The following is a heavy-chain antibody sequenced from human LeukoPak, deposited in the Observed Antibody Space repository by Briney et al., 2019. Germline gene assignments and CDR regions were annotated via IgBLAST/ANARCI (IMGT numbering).Heavy chain of an antibody. CDR1: GYSFTSYW. V-gene: IGHV5-51*01. CDR3: ARRDNSVYYWFDP. Sequence: GESLQISCKGSGYSFTSYWIGWVRQMPGKGLEWMGIIYPGDSDTRYSPSFQAQVTISADKSISTAYLQWSSLKASDTAMYYCARRDNSVYYWFDPWGQGTLVTVSS. CDR2: IYPGDSDT. J-gene: IGHJ5*02. D-gene: IGHD3-22*01.